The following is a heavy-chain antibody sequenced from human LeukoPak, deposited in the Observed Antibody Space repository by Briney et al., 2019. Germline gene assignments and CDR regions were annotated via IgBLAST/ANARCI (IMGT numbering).Heavy chain of an antibody. Sequence: GGSLRLSCAASGFTFSIYEMNWLRQAPGKGLEWVSYISNSVSGTTIYYADSVKGRFTISRDNAKNSLYVQMNSLRAEDTAVYYCAGADMAVVPVFDYWGRGALVTVSS. J-gene: IGHJ4*02. CDR2: ISNSVSGTTI. CDR3: AGADMAVVPVFDY. D-gene: IGHD6-19*01. CDR1: GFTFSIYE. V-gene: IGHV3-48*03.